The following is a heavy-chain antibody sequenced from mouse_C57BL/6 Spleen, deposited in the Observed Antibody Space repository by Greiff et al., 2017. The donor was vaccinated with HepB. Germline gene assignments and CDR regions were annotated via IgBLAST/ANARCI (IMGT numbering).Heavy chain of an antibody. CDR2: IHPKSGRT. CDR1: GYTFTSYW. D-gene: IGHD2-4*01. CDR3: ARSGDYSWFAY. Sequence: QVQLQQPGAELVKPGASVKLSCKASGYTFTSYWMHWVKQRPGQGLEWIGMIHPKSGRTNYNEKFKSKATLTVDKSSSTAYMQLSSLTSEDSAVYYCARSGDYSWFAYWGQGTLVTVSA. J-gene: IGHJ3*01. V-gene: IGHV1-64*01.